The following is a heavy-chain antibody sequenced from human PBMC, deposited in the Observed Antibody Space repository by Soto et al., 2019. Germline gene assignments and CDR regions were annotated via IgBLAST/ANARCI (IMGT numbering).Heavy chain of an antibody. J-gene: IGHJ5*02. CDR1: GYTFTSYG. Sequence: SVKVSCKASGYTFTSYGISWVRQAPGQGLEWMGGIIPIFGTANYAQKFQGRVTITADESTSTAYMELSSLRSEDKAMYYCATTRGYDSSGYNWFDPRGQ. CDR2: IIPIFGTA. V-gene: IGHV1-69*13. CDR3: ATTRGYDSSGYNWFDP. D-gene: IGHD3-22*01.